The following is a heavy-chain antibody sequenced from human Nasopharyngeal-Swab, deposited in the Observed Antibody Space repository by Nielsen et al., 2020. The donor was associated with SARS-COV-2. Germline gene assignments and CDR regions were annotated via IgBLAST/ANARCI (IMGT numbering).Heavy chain of an antibody. J-gene: IGHJ6*04. V-gene: IGHV3-53*01. Sequence: WILQPPGKGLEWVSLIYSAGNTHYADSVKGRFTISRDNSKNTVYLQMNSLRVEDTAVEECARSRRRKGEENLDVWGKGTTVTVSS. CDR2: IYSAGNT. CDR3: ARSRRRKGEENLDV. D-gene: IGHD3-16*01.